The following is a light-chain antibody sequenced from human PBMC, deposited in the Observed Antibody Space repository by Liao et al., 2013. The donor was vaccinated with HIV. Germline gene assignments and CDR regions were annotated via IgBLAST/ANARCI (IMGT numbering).Light chain of an antibody. CDR2: YDT. CDR1: NLGEKS. CDR3: QVWDRSSDQYV. V-gene: IGLV3-21*04. J-gene: IGLJ1*01. Sequence: SYELTQPPSVSVAPGETATITCGGDNLGEKSVHWYQQKPGQAPLVVIYYDTDRPSGIPERFSGSNSGNTATLTISGVEAGDEADYYCQVWDRSSDQYVFGVGTKVTVL.